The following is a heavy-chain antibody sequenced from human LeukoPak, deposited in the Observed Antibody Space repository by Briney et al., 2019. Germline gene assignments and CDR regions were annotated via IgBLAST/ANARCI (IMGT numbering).Heavy chain of an antibody. CDR2: IYHSGST. J-gene: IGHJ4*02. D-gene: IGHD3-10*01. CDR3: ARDRDYYGSGSSYFDY. Sequence: SGTLSLTCAVSGGSISSSNWWSWVRQPPGKGLEWIGEIYHSGSTNYNPSLKSRVTISVDKSKNQFSLKLSSVTAADTAVYYCARDRDYYGSGSSYFDYWGQGTLVTVSS. CDR1: GGSISSSNW. V-gene: IGHV4-4*02.